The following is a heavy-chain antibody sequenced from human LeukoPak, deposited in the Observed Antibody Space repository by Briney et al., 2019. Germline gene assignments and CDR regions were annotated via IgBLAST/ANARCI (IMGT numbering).Heavy chain of an antibody. CDR1: GGSISSGSYY. J-gene: IGHJ4*02. D-gene: IGHD3-3*01. Sequence: SETLSLTCTVSGGSISSGSYYWGWIRQPPGKGLEWLGSIYYSGSTYYNPSLKSRVTISVDTSKDQFSLKLSSVTAADTAVSYCARQGFFWSGYRLPPRRYFDYWGQGTLVTVSS. V-gene: IGHV4-39*01. CDR3: ARQGFFWSGYRLPPRRYFDY. CDR2: IYYSGST.